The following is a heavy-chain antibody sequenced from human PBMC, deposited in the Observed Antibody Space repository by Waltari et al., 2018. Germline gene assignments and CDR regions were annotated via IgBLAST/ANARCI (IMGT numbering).Heavy chain of an antibody. CDR1: GFTFSSYA. J-gene: IGHJ4*02. Sequence: QVQLVESGGGVVQPGRSLRLSCAASGFTFSSYAMHWVRQAPGKGLEWVAVISYDGSKKYYADSVKGRFTISRDNSKNTLYLQMNSLRAEDTAVYYCARDQTWIQLWLPSYWGQGTLVTVSS. V-gene: IGHV3-30*04. D-gene: IGHD5-18*01. CDR3: ARDQTWIQLWLPSY. CDR2: ISYDGSKK.